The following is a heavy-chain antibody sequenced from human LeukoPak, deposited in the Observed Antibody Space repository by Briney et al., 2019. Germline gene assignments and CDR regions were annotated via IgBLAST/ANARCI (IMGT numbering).Heavy chain of an antibody. J-gene: IGHJ4*02. CDR2: ISDSGGNT. V-gene: IGHV3-23*01. CDR3: AHLYGSRRYYFDY. Sequence: PGGSLRLSCTASGFAFSTYAMSWVRQAPGKGLEWVSTISDSGGNTYYADSVKGRFTISRDNSKNTLYLQMNSLRAEDTAVYYCAHLYGSRRYYFDYWGQGTLVTVSS. CDR1: GFAFSTYA. D-gene: IGHD3-10*01.